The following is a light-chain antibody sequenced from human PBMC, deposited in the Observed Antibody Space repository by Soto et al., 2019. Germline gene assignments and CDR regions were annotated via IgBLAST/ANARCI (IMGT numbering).Light chain of an antibody. CDR2: GAS. V-gene: IGKV1-27*01. Sequence: DIPMTQSPSSLSASVGDRVTITCRASQGISNYIAWYQQKPGKVPKLLIYGASTLQSGVPSRFSGSGSGTDFTLTISSLQPEDVATYSCQNFDCAFPTFGQGTKVEIK. J-gene: IGKJ1*01. CDR1: QGISNY. CDR3: QNFDCAFPT.